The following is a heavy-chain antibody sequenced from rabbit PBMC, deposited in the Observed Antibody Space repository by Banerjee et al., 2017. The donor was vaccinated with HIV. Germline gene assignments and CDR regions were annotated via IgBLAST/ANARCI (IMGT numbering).Heavy chain of an antibody. CDR2: FNVATGKP. Sequence: QEQLVESGGVLVHLRGSLTLTRKASGFSFGDRDLIVWVGQAPGKGLEWIACFNVATGKPVYATWAKGRFTISRTSSTTVTLRMTSLTAADRATYFCARDLVGVIGWNFYLWGQGTLVTVS. CDR1: GFSFGDRDL. CDR3: ARDLVGVIGWNFYL. D-gene: IGHD1-1*01. V-gene: IGHV1S45*01. J-gene: IGHJ4*01.